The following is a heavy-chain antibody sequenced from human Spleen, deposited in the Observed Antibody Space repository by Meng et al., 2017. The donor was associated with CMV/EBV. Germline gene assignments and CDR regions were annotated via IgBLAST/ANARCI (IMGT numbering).Heavy chain of an antibody. CDR3: ARDQSRSTWDALEV. V-gene: IGHV3-66*02. J-gene: IGHJ3*01. CDR2: MYSGGST. Sequence: GESLKISCAASGFTVSGNFMNWVRQAPGKGLEWVSVMYSGGSTYYTDSVRGRFTISRDNSKNTVFLQMNSLRPEDTAVYYCARDQSRSTWDALEVWGPGTLVTVSS. CDR1: GFTVSGNF. D-gene: IGHD6-13*01.